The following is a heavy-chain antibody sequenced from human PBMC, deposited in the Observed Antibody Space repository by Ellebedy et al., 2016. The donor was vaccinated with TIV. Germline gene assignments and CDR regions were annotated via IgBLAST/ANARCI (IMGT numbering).Heavy chain of an antibody. Sequence: SETLSLXCDVSGASFSFYYWSWIRQPPGKGLEWIGEITRSGSTNYNPSLKSRVTISVDTSKTQFSLRLSSVTAADTAVYYCARASMVRGLAGWGQGTLVTVSS. D-gene: IGHD3-10*01. J-gene: IGHJ4*02. CDR3: ARASMVRGLAG. V-gene: IGHV4-34*01. CDR1: GASFSFYY. CDR2: ITRSGST.